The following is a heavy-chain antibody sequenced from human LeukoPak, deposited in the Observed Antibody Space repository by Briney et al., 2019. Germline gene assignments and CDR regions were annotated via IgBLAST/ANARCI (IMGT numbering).Heavy chain of an antibody. J-gene: IGHJ4*02. D-gene: IGHD3-3*01. CDR2: ITGSGTGT. V-gene: IGHV3-23*01. Sequence: GGSLILSCAASGFTFSNYAMNWVRQAPGKGLEWVSRITGSGTGTYYADSVKGRFTISRDSAKNSLYLEMNSLRAEDTAVYYCARDLLEWYFDYWGQGTLVTVSS. CDR3: ARDLLEWYFDY. CDR1: GFTFSNYA.